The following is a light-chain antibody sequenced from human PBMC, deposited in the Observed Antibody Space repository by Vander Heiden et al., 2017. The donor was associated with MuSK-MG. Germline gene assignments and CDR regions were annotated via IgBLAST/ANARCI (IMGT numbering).Light chain of an antibody. Sequence: EIVMTQYPATLSVSPGERATLSCRASQSVSSNLAWYQQKPGQAPRLLIYGASTRATGIPARFSGSGYGTEFTLTISSRQSEDFAVYYCQQYNNWPSITFGQGTRLEIK. CDR2: GAS. V-gene: IGKV3-15*01. J-gene: IGKJ5*01. CDR3: QQYNNWPSIT. CDR1: QSVSSN.